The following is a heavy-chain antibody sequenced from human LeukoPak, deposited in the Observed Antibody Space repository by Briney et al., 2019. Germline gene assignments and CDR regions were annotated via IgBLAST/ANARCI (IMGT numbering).Heavy chain of an antibody. D-gene: IGHD3-10*01. CDR2: IKSKTDGGTT. CDR1: GFTFSNAW. Sequence: PGGSLRLSCAASGFTFSNAWMSWVRQAPGKGLERVGRIKSKTDGGTTDYAAPVKGRFTISRDDSKNTLYLQMNSLKTEDTAVYYCTTIRFGEFPTLGYYFDYWGQGTLVTVSS. CDR3: TTIRFGEFPTLGYYFDY. V-gene: IGHV3-15*01. J-gene: IGHJ4*02.